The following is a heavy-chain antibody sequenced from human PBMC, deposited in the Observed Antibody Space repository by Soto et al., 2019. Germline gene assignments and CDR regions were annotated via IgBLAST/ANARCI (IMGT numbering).Heavy chain of an antibody. CDR3: ARDQGVSYFDS. CDR1: GDSINSGAYY. V-gene: IGHV4-31*03. CDR2: IHFSGST. D-gene: IGHD2-8*01. Sequence: QVQLQESGPGLVKPSQTLSLTCTVSGDSINSGAYYWNWIRQHPGKGLEWIGYIHFSGSTYYNPSLKSRVAISTDTSNNQFSLRLSSVTAADTAVYYCARDQGVSYFDSWGQGALVTVSS. J-gene: IGHJ4*02.